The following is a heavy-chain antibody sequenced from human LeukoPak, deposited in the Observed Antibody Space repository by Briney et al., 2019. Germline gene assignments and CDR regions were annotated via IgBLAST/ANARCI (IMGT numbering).Heavy chain of an antibody. D-gene: IGHD4-23*01. CDR2: SLYDGSMQ. CDR1: GFTFSSYS. Sequence: GSLRLSCAASGFTFSSYSMHWVRQAPGKGLEWLAVSLYDGSMQYYAESMKGRLTISRDNAKNSLYLHMNSLRAEDTAVYYCARDYGGSSPFDYWGQGTLVTVSS. V-gene: IGHV3-30*03. CDR3: ARDYGGSSPFDY. J-gene: IGHJ4*02.